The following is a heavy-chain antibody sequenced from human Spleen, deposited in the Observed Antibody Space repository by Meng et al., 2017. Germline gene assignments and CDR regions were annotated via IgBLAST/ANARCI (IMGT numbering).Heavy chain of an antibody. CDR1: GGSISTSGSY. CDR3: VRSSGWVRTGFDP. Sequence: QPQLQESGPGLVQPSEALYHPCRVPGGSISTSGSYWGWIRQPPGKGLEWIGSIGQSGISYYTPSLKSRFTVSIDTSKSQFSLELTSVTAADTAVYYCVRSSGWVRTGFDPWGQGTLVTVSS. D-gene: IGHD6-19*01. J-gene: IGHJ5*02. V-gene: IGHV4-39*01. CDR2: IGQSGIS.